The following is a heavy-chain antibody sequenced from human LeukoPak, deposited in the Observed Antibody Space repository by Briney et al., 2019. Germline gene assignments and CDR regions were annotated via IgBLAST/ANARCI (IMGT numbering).Heavy chain of an antibody. D-gene: IGHD3-22*01. CDR1: GFTFSYYT. J-gene: IGHJ4*02. CDR3: AKGPDRSGLYSLDY. CDR2: ISYDGSNE. Sequence: GGSLRLSCAASGFTFSYYTMHWVRQAPGKGLAWVAVISYDGSNEYYADSVKGRFTISRDNSKNTLYLQMNSLRVEDTAVYYCAKGPDRSGLYSLDYWGQGTLVTVSS. V-gene: IGHV3-30-3*01.